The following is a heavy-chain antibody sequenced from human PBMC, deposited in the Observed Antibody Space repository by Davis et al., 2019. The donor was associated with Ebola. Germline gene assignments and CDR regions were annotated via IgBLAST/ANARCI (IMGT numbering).Heavy chain of an antibody. D-gene: IGHD3-10*01. CDR2: ISYDGSNK. CDR3: ARSTYGSGSQTDY. V-gene: IGHV3-30*04. Sequence: GESLKISCAASGFTFSSYAMHWVRQAPGKGLEGVAVISYDGSNKYYADSVKGRFTISRDNSKNTLYLQMNSLRAEDTAVYYCARSTYGSGSQTDYWGQGTLVTVSS. J-gene: IGHJ4*02. CDR1: GFTFSSYA.